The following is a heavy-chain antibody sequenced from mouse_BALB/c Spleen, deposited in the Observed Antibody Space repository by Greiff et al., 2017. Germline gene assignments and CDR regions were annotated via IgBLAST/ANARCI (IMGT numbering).Heavy chain of an antibody. D-gene: IGHD2-4*01. CDR1: GFTFSSFG. CDR3: ARSDMITTYDY. V-gene: IGHV5-17*02. Sequence: EVMLVESGGGLVQPGGSRKLSCAASGFTFSSFGMHWVRQAPEKGLEWVAYISSGSSTIYYADTVKGRFTISRDNPKNTLFLQMTSLRSEDTAMYYCARSDMITTYDYWGQGTTLTVSS. CDR2: ISSGSSTI. J-gene: IGHJ2*01.